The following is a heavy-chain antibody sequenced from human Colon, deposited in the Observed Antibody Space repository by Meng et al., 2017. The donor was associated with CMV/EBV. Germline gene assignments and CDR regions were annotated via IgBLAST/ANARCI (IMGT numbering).Heavy chain of an antibody. J-gene: IGHJ4*02. D-gene: IGHD1-26*01. CDR3: AGSYWNGELVY. V-gene: IGHV3-30-3*01. CDR2: ISYDGSNK. Sequence: GESLKISCAASGFTFSSYAMHWVRQAPGKGLEWVAVISYDGSNKYYADSVKGRFTISRDDGRSTLYLQMNNLRAEDTAVYFCAGSYWNGELVYWGQGALVTVSS. CDR1: GFTFSSYA.